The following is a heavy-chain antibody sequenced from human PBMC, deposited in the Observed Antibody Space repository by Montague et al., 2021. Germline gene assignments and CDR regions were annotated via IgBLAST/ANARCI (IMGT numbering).Heavy chain of an antibody. J-gene: IGHJ4*01. Sequence: SETLSLTCNVSGEPMRDYYWSWIRQPPGKGLEWIGSVDFTERREFKASLKSRAHISVDKPKNTFSLKLTSVTAADTAVYFCARTNLGVERLDVWGHGVMVTVSS. CDR1: GEPMRDYY. V-gene: IGHV4-59*08. CDR2: VDFTERR. D-gene: IGHD3-16*01. CDR3: ARTNLGVERLDV.